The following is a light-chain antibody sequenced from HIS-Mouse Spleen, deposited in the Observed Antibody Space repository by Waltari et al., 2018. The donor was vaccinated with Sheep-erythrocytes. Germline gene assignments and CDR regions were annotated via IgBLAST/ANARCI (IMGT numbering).Light chain of an antibody. J-gene: IGKJ4*01. CDR2: DAS. V-gene: IGKV1-33*01. Sequence: DIQMTQSPSSLSASVGDRVTITCQASQDISNYLNWYQQKPGKAPKLLIYDASNLETGVPSRFSGSGSGTDFTFTISSLQPEDIATYYCQQDDNLPLPFGGRTKVEIK. CDR1: QDISNY. CDR3: QQDDNLPLP.